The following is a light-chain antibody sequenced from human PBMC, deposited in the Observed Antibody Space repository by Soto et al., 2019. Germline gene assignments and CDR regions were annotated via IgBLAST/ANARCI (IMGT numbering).Light chain of an antibody. CDR3: QTWGTGDWV. J-gene: IGLJ3*02. CDR2: LNSDGSH. Sequence: QLVLTQSPSASASLGASVKLTCTLSSGHSSYAIAWYQQQPEKGPRYLMKLNSDGSHTRGDGIPDRFSGSSSGAERYLTISSLQSDDEADYYCQTWGTGDWVFGGGTKLTVL. V-gene: IGLV4-69*01. CDR1: SGHSSYA.